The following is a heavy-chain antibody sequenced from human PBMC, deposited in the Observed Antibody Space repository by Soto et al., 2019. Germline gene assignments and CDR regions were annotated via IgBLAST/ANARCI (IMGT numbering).Heavy chain of an antibody. V-gene: IGHV3-64D*06. CDR3: VKDGDCASTNCFPLFDY. CDR2: ISSNGVRT. J-gene: IGHJ4*02. D-gene: IGHD2-2*03. CDR1: GFTFSSYT. Sequence: EVPLVESGGGLVQPGGSLRLSCSASGFTFSSYTMHWVRQAPGKGLEYVSAISSNGVRTYYADSVKGRFTISRDNSKNTLYLQMSSLRAEDTAVYYCVKDGDCASTNCFPLFDYWGQGTLVTVSS.